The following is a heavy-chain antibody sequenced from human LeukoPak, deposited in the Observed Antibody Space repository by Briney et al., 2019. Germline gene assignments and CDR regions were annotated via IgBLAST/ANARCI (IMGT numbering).Heavy chain of an antibody. Sequence: ASVKVSCKASGYTFTSYDINWVRQAIGQGLEWMGWMNPNSGNTGYAQKFQGRVTMTRNTSISTAYMELSSLRSEDTAVYYCARVWTYCTNGVCYTQFDYWGQGTLVTVSS. V-gene: IGHV1-8*01. J-gene: IGHJ4*02. CDR1: GYTFTSYD. CDR3: ARVWTYCTNGVCYTQFDY. CDR2: MNPNSGNT. D-gene: IGHD2-8*01.